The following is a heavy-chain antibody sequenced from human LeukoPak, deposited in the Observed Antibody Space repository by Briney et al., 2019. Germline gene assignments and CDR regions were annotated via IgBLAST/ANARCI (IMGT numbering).Heavy chain of an antibody. CDR1: GFNFVSYN. D-gene: IGHD6-13*01. CDR2: ITTTSSVT. CDR3: ARSWGSWSRNPLDF. J-gene: IGHJ4*02. Sequence: GGSLRLSCAASGFNFVSYNMNWVRQAPGKGLKWVSYITTTSSVTYYADSVKGRFTISRDNDDNSLYLLMNSLRAEDTAVYYCARSWGSWSRNPLDFWGQGTLVTVSS. V-gene: IGHV3-48*01.